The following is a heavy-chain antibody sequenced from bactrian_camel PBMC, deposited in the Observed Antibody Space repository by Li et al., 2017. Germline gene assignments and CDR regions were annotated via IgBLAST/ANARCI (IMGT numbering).Heavy chain of an antibody. CDR2: MISTGGRT. CDR3: AAEASYSGDLFGF. D-gene: IGHD2*01. Sequence: HVQLVESGGGLVQPGGSLRLSCAASGFTFSSVYMSWVRQAPGKGLEWVSVMISTGGRTYYADSVKGRFTISKDSAENTLYLQMNSLKPEDTAMYYCAAEASYSGDLFGFWGQGTQVTVS. J-gene: IGHJ6*01. V-gene: IGHV3S1*01. CDR1: GFTFSSVY.